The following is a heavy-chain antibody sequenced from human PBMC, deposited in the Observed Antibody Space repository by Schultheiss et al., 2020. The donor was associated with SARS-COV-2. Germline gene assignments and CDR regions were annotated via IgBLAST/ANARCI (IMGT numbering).Heavy chain of an antibody. CDR2: INHSGST. CDR1: SGSFSGYY. D-gene: IGHD5-18*01. V-gene: IGHV4-34*01. CDR3: ARGVSGYSYGKADY. J-gene: IGHJ4*02. Sequence: SETLSLTCTVSSGSFSGYYWSWIRQPPGKGLEWIGEINHSGSTNYNPSLKSRVTISVDTSKNQFSLKLSSVTAADTAVYYCARGVSGYSYGKADYWGQGTLVTVSS.